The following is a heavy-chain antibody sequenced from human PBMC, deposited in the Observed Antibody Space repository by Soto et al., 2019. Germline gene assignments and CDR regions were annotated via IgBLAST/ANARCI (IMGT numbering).Heavy chain of an antibody. J-gene: IGHJ4*02. CDR1: GGSICSGDYY. D-gene: IGHD3-3*02. V-gene: IGHV4-30-4*01. CDR2: IYYSGST. CDR3: ARISKGPYYYFDY. Sequence: PSETLSLTCAVSGGSICSGDYYWSWLRQPPGKGLEWIGYIYYSGSTYYNPSLKSRVTISVDTSKNQFSLKLTSVTAADTAVYYCARISKGPYYYFDYWGQGTLVTVSS.